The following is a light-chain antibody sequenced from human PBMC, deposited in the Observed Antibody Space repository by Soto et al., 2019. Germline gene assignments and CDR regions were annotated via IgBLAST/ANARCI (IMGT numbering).Light chain of an antibody. CDR1: QSVSSN. CDR2: SAS. V-gene: IGKV3-15*01. J-gene: IGKJ2*01. Sequence: EILMTQSPATLSLSPGERATLSCRASQSVSSNLAWYQQKPGQAPRLLIYSASSRATVITARFCGRGSVTEFSLTIITLQPEDVAVYYCQQYHHWPPYTFGQGTKLEIK. CDR3: QQYHHWPPYT.